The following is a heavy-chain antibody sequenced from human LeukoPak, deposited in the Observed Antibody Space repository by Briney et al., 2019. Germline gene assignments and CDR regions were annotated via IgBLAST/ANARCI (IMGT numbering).Heavy chain of an antibody. Sequence: GGSLRLSCAASGFTFSSYWMSWVRQAPGKGLEWVANIKQDGSEKYYVDSVKGRFTISRDTSKNTLYLQMNGLRAEDTAVYFCAKDGDRGQHYYYYYMDVWGKGTTVTVSS. D-gene: IGHD7-27*01. CDR1: GFTFSSYW. CDR3: AKDGDRGQHYYYYYMDV. CDR2: IKQDGSEK. V-gene: IGHV3-7*01. J-gene: IGHJ6*03.